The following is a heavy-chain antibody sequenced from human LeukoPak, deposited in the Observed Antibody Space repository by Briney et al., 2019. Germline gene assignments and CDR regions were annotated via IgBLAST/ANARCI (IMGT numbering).Heavy chain of an antibody. CDR2: ISSSGSTI. CDR3: AREVYYYGSGSYYIDY. V-gene: IGHV3-48*04. CDR1: GFTFSSYA. D-gene: IGHD3-10*01. J-gene: IGHJ4*02. Sequence: GGSLRLSCAASGFTFSSYAMSWVRQAPGKGLEWVSYISSSGSTIYYADSVKGRFTISRDNAKNSLYLQMNSLRAEDTAVYYCAREVYYYGSGSYYIDYWGQGTLVTVSS.